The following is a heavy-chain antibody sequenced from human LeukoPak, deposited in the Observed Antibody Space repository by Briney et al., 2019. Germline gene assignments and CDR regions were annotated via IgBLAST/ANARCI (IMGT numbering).Heavy chain of an antibody. CDR2: ISGNGGDT. V-gene: IGHV3-23*01. CDR1: GFTSSTYA. CDR3: AKVLSGTFGTKVDY. Sequence: PWGSLRLSCAASGFTSSTYAMTWVRQAPGKGLEWVSAISGNGGDTYYADSVKGRFTISRDNSQKTLYLQMNSLRAEDTAVYYCAKVLSGTFGTKVDYWGQGTLVTVSS. J-gene: IGHJ4*02. D-gene: IGHD1-26*01.